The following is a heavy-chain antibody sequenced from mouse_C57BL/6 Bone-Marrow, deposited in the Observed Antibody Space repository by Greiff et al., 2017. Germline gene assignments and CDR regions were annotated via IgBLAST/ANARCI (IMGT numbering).Heavy chain of an antibody. Sequence: EVQLQQSGPELVKPGASVKISCKASGYTFTDYYMNWVKQSHGKSLEWIGDINPNNGGTSYNQKFKGKATLTVDKSSSTAYMELCSLTSEDSAVYYCARGAYYSNYAYAMDYWGQGTSVTVSS. CDR3: ARGAYYSNYAYAMDY. J-gene: IGHJ4*01. CDR1: GYTFTDYY. V-gene: IGHV1-26*01. D-gene: IGHD2-5*01. CDR2: INPNNGGT.